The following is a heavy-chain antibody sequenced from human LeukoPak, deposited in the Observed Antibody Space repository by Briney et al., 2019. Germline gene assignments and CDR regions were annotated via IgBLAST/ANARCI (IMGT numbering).Heavy chain of an antibody. J-gene: IGHJ4*02. Sequence: GESLEISWKGSGCSFTTYWVGWVRQVPGKGLEWMGTIYPGDSDTRYSPSFEGQVIISADKSINTAYLQWSSLKASDTAMYFCARRGWNTELFEYWGQGTLVTVSS. CDR1: GCSFTTYW. V-gene: IGHV5-51*01. CDR3: ARRGWNTELFEY. D-gene: IGHD1-1*01. CDR2: IYPGDSDT.